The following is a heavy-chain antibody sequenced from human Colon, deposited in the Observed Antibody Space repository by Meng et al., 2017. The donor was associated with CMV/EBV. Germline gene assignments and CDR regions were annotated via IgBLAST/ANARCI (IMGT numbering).Heavy chain of an antibody. CDR3: ARDQCSSTSCPA. CDR1: GGTVSSYA. V-gene: IGHV1-69*04. J-gene: IGHJ5*02. D-gene: IGHD2-2*01. Sequence: SSVPVSCTASGGTVSSYAISWVRQAPGQGLEWMGGIIPILGIANYAQKFQGRVTLTADKSTSTAYMELTRLRSEDTDVYYCARDQCSSTSCPAWGQGTLVTVSS. CDR2: IIPILGIA.